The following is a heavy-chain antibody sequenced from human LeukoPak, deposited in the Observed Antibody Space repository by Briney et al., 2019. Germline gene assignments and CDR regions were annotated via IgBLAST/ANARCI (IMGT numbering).Heavy chain of an antibody. CDR2: ISWNSGSI. V-gene: IGHV3-9*03. CDR1: GFTFDDYA. D-gene: IGHD2-21*02. J-gene: IGHJ4*02. Sequence: GGSLRLSCAASGFTFDDYAMHWVRQAPGKGLEWVSGISWNSGSIGYADSVKGRFTISRDNAKNSLYLQMNSLRAEDMALYYCAKGGVRVTGPFDYWGQGTLVTVSS. CDR3: AKGGVRVTGPFDY.